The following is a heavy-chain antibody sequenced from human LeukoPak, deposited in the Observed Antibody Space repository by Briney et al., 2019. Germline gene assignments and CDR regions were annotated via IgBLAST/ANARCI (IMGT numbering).Heavy chain of an antibody. D-gene: IGHD7-27*01. J-gene: IGHJ6*03. CDR3: AKDRWGYMDV. CDR2: ISGSGGTS. Sequence: GGSLRLSCAASGFTFSSYSMNWVRQAPGKGLEWVSAISGSGGTSYYADSVKGRFTISRDNSKNTLYLQMNSLRAEDTAVYYCAKDRWGYMDVWGKGTTVTISS. V-gene: IGHV3-23*01. CDR1: GFTFSSYS.